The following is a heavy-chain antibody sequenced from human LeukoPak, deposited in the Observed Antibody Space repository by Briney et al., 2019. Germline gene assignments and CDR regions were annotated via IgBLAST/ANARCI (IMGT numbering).Heavy chain of an antibody. J-gene: IGHJ5*02. V-gene: IGHV4-4*09. CDR3: ARKAPKKGWFDP. Sequence: PSETLSLTCTVSGGSNNSYYWSWIWQPPGKGLEWIGYAHPSGNTNYSPSLKSRVTISIDTSRNQFSLKLSPVTAADTAVYYCARKAPKKGWFDPWGQGTLVTVSS. CDR1: GGSNNSYY. CDR2: AHPSGNT.